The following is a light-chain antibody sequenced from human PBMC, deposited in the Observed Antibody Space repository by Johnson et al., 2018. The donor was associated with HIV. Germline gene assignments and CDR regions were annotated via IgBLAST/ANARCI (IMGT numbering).Light chain of an antibody. CDR1: SSNIGAGYD. Sequence: QSVLTQPPSVSGAPGQRVTISCTGSSSNIGAGYDVHWYQQFPGTAPKLLIYGNDNRPSGVPDRFSGSKSGTSATLGITGLQTGDEADYYCGTWDSSLSRGGFGTGTKVTVL. V-gene: IGLV1-40*01. CDR3: GTWDSSLSRGG. CDR2: GND. J-gene: IGLJ1*01.